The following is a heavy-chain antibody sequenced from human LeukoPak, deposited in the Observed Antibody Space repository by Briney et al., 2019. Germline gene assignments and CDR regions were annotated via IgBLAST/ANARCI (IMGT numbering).Heavy chain of an antibody. J-gene: IGHJ4*02. CDR3: VRDSWISSSWTYDF. D-gene: IGHD6-13*01. V-gene: IGHV3-21*01. Sequence: GGSLRLSCEASGFTFSNYNMNWVRQAPGKGLEWVSSINSRSTYIYYGDSVRGRFIISRDNAKNSLYLQMNRLRAKDTAVYYCVRDSWISSSWTYDFWGQGTLVTVSS. CDR1: GFTFSNYN. CDR2: INSRSTYI.